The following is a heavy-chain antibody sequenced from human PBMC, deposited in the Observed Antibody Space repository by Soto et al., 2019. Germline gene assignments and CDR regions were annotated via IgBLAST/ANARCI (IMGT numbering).Heavy chain of an antibody. CDR2: ISAYNGNT. J-gene: IGHJ6*03. CDR1: GYTFTSYG. CDR3: ARGAYGSGSYSQLRDYYYYSYMDV. D-gene: IGHD3-10*01. V-gene: IGHV1-18*01. Sequence: GASVKVSCKASGYTFTSYGISWVRQAPGQGLEWMGWISAYNGNTNYAQKLQGRVTMTTDTSTSTAYMELRSLRSDDTAVYYCARGAYGSGSYSQLRDYYYYSYMDVWGKGTTVTVSS.